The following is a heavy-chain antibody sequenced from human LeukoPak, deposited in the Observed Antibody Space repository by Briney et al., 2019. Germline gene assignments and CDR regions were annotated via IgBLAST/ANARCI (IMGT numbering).Heavy chain of an antibody. CDR2: IHRDGRT. CDR1: GVSISSSEW. CDR3: GKTDIYFNPIDY. J-gene: IGHJ4*02. D-gene: IGHD3-9*01. V-gene: IGHV4-4*02. Sequence: SGTLSLTCAVSGVSISSSEWWFWVRQPPGQGLEWIGEIHRDGRTRYNPSLQTRVTMSIDYSKNQISLEVTSVTAADTPIYYCGKTDIYFNPIDYWGPGSLVTVSS.